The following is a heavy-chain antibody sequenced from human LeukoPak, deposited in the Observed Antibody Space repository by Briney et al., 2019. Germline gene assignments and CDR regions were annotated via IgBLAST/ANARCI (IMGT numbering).Heavy chain of an antibody. CDR2: INHSGST. D-gene: IGHD6-13*01. V-gene: IGHV4-34*01. CDR3: ARDGSAAGYSSRGDYSYMDV. CDR1: GGSFSGYY. Sequence: SETLSLTCAVYGGSFSGYYWSWIRQPPGKGLEWIGEINHSGSTNYNASLKSRVTISVDTSKNQFSLKLSSVTAADTAVYYCARDGSAAGYSSRGDYSYMDVWGKGTTVTISS. J-gene: IGHJ6*03.